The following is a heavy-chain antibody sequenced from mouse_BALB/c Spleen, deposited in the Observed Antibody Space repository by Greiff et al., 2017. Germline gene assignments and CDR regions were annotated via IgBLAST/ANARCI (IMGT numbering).Heavy chain of an antibody. CDR1: GYAFSSSW. D-gene: IGHD1-1*01. V-gene: IGHV1-82*01. CDR3: ARSESYYDAYFTY. J-gene: IGHJ3*01. Sequence: QVQLQQSGPELVKPGASVKISCKASGYAFSSSWMNWVKQRPGQGLEWIGRIYPGDGDTNYNGKFKGKATLTADKSSSTAYMQLSSLTSVDSAVYFCARSESYYDAYFTYWGQGTLVTVSA. CDR2: IYPGDGDT.